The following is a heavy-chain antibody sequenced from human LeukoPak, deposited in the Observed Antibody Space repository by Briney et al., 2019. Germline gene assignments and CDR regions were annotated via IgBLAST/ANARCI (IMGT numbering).Heavy chain of an antibody. J-gene: IGHJ4*02. CDR2: ISWNSGSI. CDR1: GFTFDDYA. D-gene: IGHD3-22*01. Sequence: GRSLRLSCAASGFTFDDYATHWVRQAPGKGLEWVSGISWNSGSIGYADSVKGRFTISRDNAKNSLYLQMNSLRAEDTALYYCAKGSHYYDRSNYFDYWGQGTLVTVSS. CDR3: AKGSHYYDRSNYFDY. V-gene: IGHV3-9*01.